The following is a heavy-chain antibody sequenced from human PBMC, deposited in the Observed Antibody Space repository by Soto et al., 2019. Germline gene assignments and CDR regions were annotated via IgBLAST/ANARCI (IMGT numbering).Heavy chain of an antibody. Sequence: LXLSCAASGFTFTGYYMAWLRQAPGKGLEWLTQISPHIEYTHYTASVEGRFTISRDNGRNSLYLQMNSLTVEDTALYYCAKEIFTGSGAAFDVWGPGTRVTGSS. J-gene: IGHJ3*01. V-gene: IGHV3-11*06. D-gene: IGHD1-26*01. CDR1: GFTFTGYY. CDR3: AKEIFTGSGAAFDV. CDR2: ISPHIEYT.